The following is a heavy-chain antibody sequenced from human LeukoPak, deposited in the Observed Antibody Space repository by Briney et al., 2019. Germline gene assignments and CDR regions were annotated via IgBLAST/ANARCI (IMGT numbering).Heavy chain of an antibody. V-gene: IGHV4-34*01. D-gene: IGHD6-19*01. CDR2: INHSGST. CDR1: GGSFSGYY. CDR3: ARETVAGTYYFDY. J-gene: IGHJ4*02. Sequence: SETLSLTCAVYGGSFSGYYWSWIRQPPGKGLEWIGEINHSGSTNYNPSPKSRVTISVDTSKNQSSLKLSSVTAADTAVYYCARETVAGTYYFDYWGQGTLVTVSS.